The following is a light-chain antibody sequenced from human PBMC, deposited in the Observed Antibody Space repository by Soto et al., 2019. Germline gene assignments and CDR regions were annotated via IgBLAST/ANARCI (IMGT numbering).Light chain of an antibody. Sequence: DIVMTQSPDSLAVSLGERATINCKSSQSVLYSSNNKNYLAWYQQKPGQPPKLLIYWASTRESGVPDRFSGSGSGTDFTLTISSLQAEDVAVYSCKQYDSPWTFGQGTKVELK. CDR2: WAS. J-gene: IGKJ1*01. V-gene: IGKV4-1*01. CDR3: KQYDSPWT. CDR1: QSVLYSSNNKNY.